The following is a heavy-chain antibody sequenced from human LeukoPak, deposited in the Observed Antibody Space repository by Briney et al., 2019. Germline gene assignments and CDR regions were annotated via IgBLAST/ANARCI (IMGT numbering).Heavy chain of an antibody. D-gene: IGHD2-8*01. CDR1: GGSITRYY. CDR2: IYYSGST. J-gene: IGHJ4*01. CDR3: TSGGMVSGDY. V-gene: IGHV4-59*01. Sequence: SETLSLTCTVSGGSITRYYWSWIRQPPGKGLEWIGYIYYSGSTNYNPSLKSRVTISRDTSKNQFSLKLRSVTAADTAVYYCTSGGMVSGDYWGHGTLVTVSS.